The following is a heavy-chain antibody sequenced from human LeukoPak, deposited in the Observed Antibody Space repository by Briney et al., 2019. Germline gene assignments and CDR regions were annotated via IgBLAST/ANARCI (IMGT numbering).Heavy chain of an antibody. V-gene: IGHV3-64*01. J-gene: IGHJ4*02. CDR1: RFTFSNYA. CDR2: ISSNGGNT. CDR3: AKRSSYDSSGYFDY. Sequence: GGSLRLSCAASRFTFSNYAMHWVRQAPGKGLEHVSAISSNGGNTHYANSVKGRFTISRDNSKNTLYLQMGSLRAEDTAIYYCAKRSSYDSSGYFDYWGQGTLVTVSS. D-gene: IGHD3-22*01.